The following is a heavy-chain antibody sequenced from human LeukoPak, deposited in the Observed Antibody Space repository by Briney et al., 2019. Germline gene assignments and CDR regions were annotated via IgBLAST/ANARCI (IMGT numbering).Heavy chain of an antibody. CDR2: IYTSGST. V-gene: IGHV4-4*07. CDR3: ARGDGDYYYYYYMDV. CDR1: GGSISSYY. D-gene: IGHD4-17*01. Sequence: SETLSLTCTVSGGSISSYYWSWIRQPAGKGLEWIGRIYTSGSTNYNPSLKSRVTMSVDTSKDQFSLKLSSVTAADTAVYYCARGDGDYYYYYYMDVWGKGTTVTVSS. J-gene: IGHJ6*03.